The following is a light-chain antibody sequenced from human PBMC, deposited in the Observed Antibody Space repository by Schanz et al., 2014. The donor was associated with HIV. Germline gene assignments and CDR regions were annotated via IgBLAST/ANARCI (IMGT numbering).Light chain of an antibody. CDR1: NSDIGGHDY. J-gene: IGLJ3*02. V-gene: IGLV2-14*03. CDR3: YSYAGSRV. Sequence: QSALTQPATVSGSPGQSITVSCTGTNSDIGGHDYVSWYQQHPDKAPKLMIYDVSNRPSGVPDRFSGSKSGNTASLTVSGLQAEDEGDYYCYSYAGSRVFGGGTKLTVL. CDR2: DVS.